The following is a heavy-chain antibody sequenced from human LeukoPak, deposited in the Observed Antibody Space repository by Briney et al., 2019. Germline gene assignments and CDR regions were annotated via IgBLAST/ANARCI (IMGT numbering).Heavy chain of an antibody. D-gene: IGHD4-17*01. CDR1: GFTFSSYG. CDR3: ARDAGDYGDYRNDY. Sequence: GGSLRLSCAASGFTFSSYGMHWVRQAPGKGLEWVAFIRYDGSNKYYADSVKGRFTISRDNSKNTLYLQMNSLRADDTAVYYCARDAGDYGDYRNDYWGQGTLVTVSS. J-gene: IGHJ4*02. CDR2: IRYDGSNK. V-gene: IGHV3-30*02.